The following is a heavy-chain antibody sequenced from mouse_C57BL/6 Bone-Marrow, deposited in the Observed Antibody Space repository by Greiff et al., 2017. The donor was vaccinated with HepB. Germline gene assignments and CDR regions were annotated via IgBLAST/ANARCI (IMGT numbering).Heavy chain of an antibody. V-gene: IGHV5-17*01. CDR3: ARNYGNYGNFDY. CDR1: GFTFSDYG. J-gene: IGHJ2*01. CDR2: ISSGSSTI. Sequence: EVKLVESGGGLVKPGGSLKLSCAASGFTFSDYGMHWVRQAPEKGLEWVAYISSGSSTIYYADTVKGRFTISRDNAKNTLFLQMTSLRSEDTAMYYCARNYGNYGNFDYWGQGTTLTVSS. D-gene: IGHD2-1*01.